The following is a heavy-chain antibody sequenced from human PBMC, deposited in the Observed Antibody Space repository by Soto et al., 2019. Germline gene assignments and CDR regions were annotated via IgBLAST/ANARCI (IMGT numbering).Heavy chain of an antibody. CDR1: GASVSNTYYY. J-gene: IGHJ6*02. Sequence: SETLSLTCTVSGASVSNTYYYWSWIRQPPGKGLEWIGYIYYSGSTNYNPSLKSRVTISADRSKNQFSLQLGSVTVADTAVYYCARDKGGVITAGEGGHGMDVWGQGTTVTVSS. CDR3: ARDKGGVITAGEGGHGMDV. CDR2: IYYSGST. D-gene: IGHD6-13*01. V-gene: IGHV4-61*01.